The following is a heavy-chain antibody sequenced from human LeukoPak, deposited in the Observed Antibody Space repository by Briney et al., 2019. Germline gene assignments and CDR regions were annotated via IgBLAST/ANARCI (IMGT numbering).Heavy chain of an antibody. V-gene: IGHV3-21*01. D-gene: IGHD3-3*01. CDR2: ISSSSSYI. J-gene: IGHJ4*02. CDR1: GFTFSSYS. Sequence: GGSLRLSCAASGFTFSSYSMNWVRQAPGKGLEWVSSISSSSSYIYYADSVKGRFTISRDNAKNSLYLQMSSLRAEDTAVYYCASGGYHDFWSGPGYWGQGTLVTVSS. CDR3: ASGGYHDFWSGPGY.